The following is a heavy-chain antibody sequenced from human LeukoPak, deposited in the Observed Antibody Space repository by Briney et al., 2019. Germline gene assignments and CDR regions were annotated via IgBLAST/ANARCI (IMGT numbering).Heavy chain of an antibody. CDR2: IGTSGSPT. CDR1: GFTFSDYY. J-gene: IGHJ4*02. V-gene: IGHV3-11*04. CDR3: ARDPQRGYYDSSGYYYDDY. Sequence: GGSLRLSCAASGFTFSDYYMSWIRQAPGKGLEWVSYIGTSGSPTFYADSVKGRFTISRDNAKNSLYLQMISLRAEDTAVYYCARDPQRGYYDSSGYYYDDYWGQGTLVTVSS. D-gene: IGHD3-22*01.